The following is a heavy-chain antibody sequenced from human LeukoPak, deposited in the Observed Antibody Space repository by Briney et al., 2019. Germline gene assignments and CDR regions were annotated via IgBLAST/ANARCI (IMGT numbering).Heavy chain of an antibody. D-gene: IGHD6-13*01. J-gene: IGHJ4*02. CDR2: IYYSGST. V-gene: IGHV4-39*07. CDR3: ASQVYYSSSWYFDY. CDR1: GGSISRSSYY. Sequence: SETLSLTCTVSGGSISRSSYYWGWIRQPPGKGLEWIGSIYYSGSTYYNPSLKSRVTISVDTSKNQISLKLSSVTAADTAIYYCASQVYYSSSWYFDYWGQGTLVTVSS.